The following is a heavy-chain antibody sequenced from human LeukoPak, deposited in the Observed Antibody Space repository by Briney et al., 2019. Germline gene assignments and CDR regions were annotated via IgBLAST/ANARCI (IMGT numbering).Heavy chain of an antibody. CDR3: ARVLLSSTIDY. V-gene: IGHV4-4*02. CDR2: IYHSGST. J-gene: IGHJ4*02. CDR1: GGSISSGSW. Sequence: SETLSLTCAVSGGSISSGSWWSWVRQPPGKGLEWIGEIYHSGSTNYYPTLKSRVTISVDKSKNQFSLNLSSVTAADTAVYYCARVLLSSTIDYWGQGTLVTVSS. D-gene: IGHD6-6*01.